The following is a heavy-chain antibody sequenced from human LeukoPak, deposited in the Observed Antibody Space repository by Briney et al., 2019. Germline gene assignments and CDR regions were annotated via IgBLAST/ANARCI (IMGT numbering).Heavy chain of an antibody. Sequence: ASVKVSCKASGYIFTNYGISWVRQAPGQGLEWLGWISTYNGNTNSAQKFQGRVTMTTDTSTNTAYMELRSLRSDDTAVYYCAKDHTAPNSSGVFETWGQGTMVTVSS. CDR3: AKDHTAPNSSGVFET. CDR1: GYIFTNYG. D-gene: IGHD6-25*01. V-gene: IGHV1-18*01. CDR2: ISTYNGNT. J-gene: IGHJ3*02.